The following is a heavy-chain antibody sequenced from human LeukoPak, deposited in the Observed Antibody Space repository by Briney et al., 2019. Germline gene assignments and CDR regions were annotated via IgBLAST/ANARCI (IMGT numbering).Heavy chain of an antibody. D-gene: IGHD1-14*01. CDR2: IIPIFGTA. CDR3: GTGNNVPDEANYYLDV. CDR1: GGTFSSYA. J-gene: IGHJ6*03. Sequence: SVKVSCKASGGTFSSYAISWVRQAPGQGLEWMGGIIPIFGTANYAQKFQGRVTITTDESTSTAYMELSSPRSEDTTAYYCGTGNNVPDEANYYLDVRSKGTTVTVPS. V-gene: IGHV1-69*05.